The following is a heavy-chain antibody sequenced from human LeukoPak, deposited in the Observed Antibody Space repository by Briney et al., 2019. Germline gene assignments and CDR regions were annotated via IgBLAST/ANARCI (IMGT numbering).Heavy chain of an antibody. V-gene: IGHV1-46*01. Sequence: ASVKVSCKASGYTFTSYYMHWVRQAPGQGLEWMGIINPSGGSTSYAQKFQGRVTMTEDTSTDTAYMELSSLRSEDTAVYYCATGHSIAVAGTWWFDPWGQGTLVTVSS. CDR1: GYTFTSYY. J-gene: IGHJ5*02. D-gene: IGHD6-19*01. CDR3: ATGHSIAVAGTWWFDP. CDR2: INPSGGST.